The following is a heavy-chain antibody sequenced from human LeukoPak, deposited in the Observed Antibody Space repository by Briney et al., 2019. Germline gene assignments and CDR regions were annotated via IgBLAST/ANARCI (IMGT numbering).Heavy chain of an antibody. V-gene: IGHV4-30-4*01. J-gene: IGHJ4*02. CDR2: IYYSGNT. D-gene: IGHD4-17*01. CDR1: GGSISTGDYY. CDR3: ARVLGDYVALDY. Sequence: SETLSLTCTVSGGSISTGDYYWSWIRQPPGKSLEWIGYIYYSGNTYYSPSLNSRVTISVDTSKNQFSLRLNSVTAADTAVYYCARVLGDYVALDYWGQGTLVTVSS.